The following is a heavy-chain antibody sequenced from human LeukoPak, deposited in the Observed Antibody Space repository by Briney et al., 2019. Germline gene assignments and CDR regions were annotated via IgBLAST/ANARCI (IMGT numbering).Heavy chain of an antibody. CDR2: ISGSGGST. Sequence: QPGGSLRLSCAASGFTFSSYAMSWVRQAPGKGLEWVSAISGSGGSTYYADSVEGRFTISRDNSKNTLYLQMNSLRAEDTAVYYCAEDRERLKYCSSTSCYIVYYYYMDVWGKGTTVTVSS. CDR3: AEDRERLKYCSSTSCYIVYYYYMDV. D-gene: IGHD2-2*01. J-gene: IGHJ6*03. V-gene: IGHV3-23*01. CDR1: GFTFSSYA.